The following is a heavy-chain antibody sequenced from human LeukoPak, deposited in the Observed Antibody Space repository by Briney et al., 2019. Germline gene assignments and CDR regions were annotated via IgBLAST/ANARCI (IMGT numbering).Heavy chain of an antibody. D-gene: IGHD2-2*02. CDR3: ARDSAVGHCSSTSCYTDWFDP. CDR1: GYTFTSYD. V-gene: IGHV1-8*01. J-gene: IGHJ5*02. CDR2: MNPNSGNT. Sequence: ASVKVSCKASGYTFTSYDINWVRQATGQGLEWMGWMNPNSGNTGYAQKFQGRVTMTRNTSISTAYMELSSLRSEDTAVYYCARDSAVGHCSSTSCYTDWFDPWGQGTLVTVSS.